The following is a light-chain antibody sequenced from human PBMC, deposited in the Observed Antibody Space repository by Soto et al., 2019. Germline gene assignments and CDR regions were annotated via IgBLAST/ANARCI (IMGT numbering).Light chain of an antibody. V-gene: IGLV2-14*01. CDR3: SSYTSSGVV. CDR2: DVS. Sequence: QAVVTQPASVSGSPGQSITISCTGTSSDVGGYNYVSWYQQHPGKAPKLMIYDVSNRPSGVSNRFSGSKSGNTASLTISGLQAEDEADYYCSSYTSSGVVFGGGTKLTVL. CDR1: SSDVGGYNY. J-gene: IGLJ2*01.